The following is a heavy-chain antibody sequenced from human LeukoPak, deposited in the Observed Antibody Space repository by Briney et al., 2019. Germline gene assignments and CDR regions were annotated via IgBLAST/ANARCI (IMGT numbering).Heavy chain of an antibody. Sequence: GSSVKVSCKASGGTFSSYAISWVRQAPGQGLEWKGGIIPIFGTANYAQKFQGRVTITADESTSTAYMELSSLRSEDTAVYYCAREAYCGGDCYSVAYFDYWGQGTLVTVSS. CDR1: GGTFSSYA. CDR2: IIPIFGTA. J-gene: IGHJ4*02. V-gene: IGHV1-69*01. CDR3: AREAYCGGDCYSVAYFDY. D-gene: IGHD2-21*01.